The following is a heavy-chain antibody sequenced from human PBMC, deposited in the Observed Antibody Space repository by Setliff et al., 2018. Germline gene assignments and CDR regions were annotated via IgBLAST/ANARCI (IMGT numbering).Heavy chain of an antibody. CDR1: GFTFRSYE. CDR3: ARGGIVTARCQEF. CDR2: ISESGTST. V-gene: IGHV3-48*03. D-gene: IGHD1-26*01. Sequence: LRLSCVASGFTFRSYEMNWVRRVPGKGLEWVSHISESGTSTHYIDSVKGRFTISRDNAKNSLYLQMNSLRTEDTAVYFCARGGIVTARCQEFWGPGTLVTVSS. J-gene: IGHJ4*02.